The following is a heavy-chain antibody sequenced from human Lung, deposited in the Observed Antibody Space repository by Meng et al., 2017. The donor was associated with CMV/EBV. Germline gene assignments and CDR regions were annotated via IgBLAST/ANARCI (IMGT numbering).Heavy chain of an antibody. CDR1: GGSISSTKLY. D-gene: IGHD2-15*01. CDR3: AKELRGTEYFVSGGPGLDY. CDR2: VYYTGAT. Sequence: SETLSLXXTVSGGSISSTKLYWGWIRQPPGKGLEWIGTVYYTGATQYNPSLKSRVTVSVDTSKNQFSLKMTSVTAADTAVYYCAKELRGTEYFVSGGPGLDYWGQRXLVTVSS. J-gene: IGHJ4*02. V-gene: IGHV4-39*07.